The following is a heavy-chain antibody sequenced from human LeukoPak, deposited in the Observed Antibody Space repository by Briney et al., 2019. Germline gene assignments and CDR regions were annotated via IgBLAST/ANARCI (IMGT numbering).Heavy chain of an antibody. CDR2: IRYSGTT. V-gene: IGHV4-39*07. CDR1: GASITSISDY. Sequence: SETLSLTCTVSGASITSISDYWGWFRQPPGKGLEWIGSIRYSGTTYHSPSLRSRLTMSIDTSKNQFSLKLSSVTAADTAVYYCARGNITEDIVVVPAALDYWGQGTLVTVSS. CDR3: ARGNITEDIVVVPAALDY. D-gene: IGHD2-2*01. J-gene: IGHJ4*02.